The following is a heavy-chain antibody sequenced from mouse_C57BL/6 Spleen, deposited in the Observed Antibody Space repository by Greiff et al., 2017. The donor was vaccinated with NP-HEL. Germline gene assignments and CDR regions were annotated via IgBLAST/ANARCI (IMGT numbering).Heavy chain of an antibody. V-gene: IGHV1-26*01. Sequence: EVQLHQSGPELVKPGASVKISCKASGYTFTDYYMNWVKQSHGKSLEWIGDINPNNGGTSYNQKFKGKATLTVDKSSSTAYMELRSLTSEDSAVYYCARKYPYYYGSTYYAMDYWGQGTSVTVSS. CDR2: INPNNGGT. CDR1: GYTFTDYY. D-gene: IGHD1-1*01. CDR3: ARKYPYYYGSTYYAMDY. J-gene: IGHJ4*01.